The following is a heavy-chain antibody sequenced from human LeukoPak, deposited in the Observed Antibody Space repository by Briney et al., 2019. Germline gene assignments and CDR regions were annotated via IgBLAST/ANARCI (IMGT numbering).Heavy chain of an antibody. J-gene: IGHJ4*02. Sequence: GGSLRLSCAASGFTFSSYWMTWVRQAPGKGLEWVSYISSSSSTIYYADSVKGRFTISRDNAKNSLYLQMNSLRAEDTAVYYCARWPYGAGYYFDYWGQGTLVTVSS. CDR1: GFTFSSYW. D-gene: IGHD3-10*01. CDR3: ARWPYGAGYYFDY. CDR2: ISSSSSTI. V-gene: IGHV3-48*01.